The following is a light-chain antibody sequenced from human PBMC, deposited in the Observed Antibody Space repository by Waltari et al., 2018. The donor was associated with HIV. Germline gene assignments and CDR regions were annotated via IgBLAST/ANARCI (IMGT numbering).Light chain of an antibody. J-gene: IGKJ1*01. CDR2: WAS. CDR1: QSVLYSSNNKNY. CDR3: QQYYSTPEGT. V-gene: IGKV4-1*01. Sequence: DIVMTQSPDSLVVSLGERATINCKSSQSVLYSSNNKNYLAWYQQKPGQPPKLLIYWASTRESVVPDRFSGSGAGTDFTLTISSLQAEDVAVYYCQQYYSTPEGTFGQGTKVEIK.